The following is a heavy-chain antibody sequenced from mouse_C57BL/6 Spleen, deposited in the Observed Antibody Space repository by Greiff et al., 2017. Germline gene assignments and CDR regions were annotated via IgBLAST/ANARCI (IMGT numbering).Heavy chain of an antibody. CDR3: ARGAAQATGWFAY. CDR2: IDPSDSYT. Sequence: QVQLQQPGAELVMPGASVKLSCKASGYTFTSYWMHWVKQRPGQGLEWIGEIDPSDSYTNYNQKFKGKSTLTVDKSSSTAYMQLSSLTSEDSAVYYRARGAAQATGWFAYWGQGTLVTVSA. CDR1: GYTFTSYW. J-gene: IGHJ3*01. D-gene: IGHD3-2*02. V-gene: IGHV1-69*01.